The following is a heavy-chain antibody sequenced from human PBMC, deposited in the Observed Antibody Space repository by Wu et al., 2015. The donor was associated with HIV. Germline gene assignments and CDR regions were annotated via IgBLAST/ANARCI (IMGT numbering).Heavy chain of an antibody. CDR3: ARVRRDGYNPNWYFDL. J-gene: IGHJ2*01. CDR2: IIPIFGTA. V-gene: IGHV1-69*12. CDR1: GGTFSSYA. Sequence: QVQLVQSGAEVKKPGSSVKVSCKASGGTFSSYAISWVRQAPGQGLEWMGGIIPIFGTANYAQKFQGRVTITADESTSTAYMELSSPRSEDTAVYYCARVRRDGYNPNWYFDLWGRGTLVTVSS. D-gene: IGHD5-24*01.